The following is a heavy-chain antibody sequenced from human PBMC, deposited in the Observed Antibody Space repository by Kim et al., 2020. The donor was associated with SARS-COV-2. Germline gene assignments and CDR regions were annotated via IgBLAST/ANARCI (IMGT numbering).Heavy chain of an antibody. Sequence: SETLSLTCTVSGGSVSSFAYYWNWIRQPPGKGLEWVAYIFYSGTTNSNPSLKSRVTISVDTSKNQFSLKLSSVTAADTAMFYCARGRWDSSGAYFDYWG. V-gene: IGHV4-61*08. CDR2: IFYSGTT. D-gene: IGHD6-19*01. CDR3: ARGRWDSSGAYFDY. CDR1: GGSVSSFAYY. J-gene: IGHJ4*01.